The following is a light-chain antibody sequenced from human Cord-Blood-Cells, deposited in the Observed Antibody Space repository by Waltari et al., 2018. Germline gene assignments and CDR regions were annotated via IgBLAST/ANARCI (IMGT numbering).Light chain of an antibody. J-gene: IGLJ2*01. Sequence: QSVLTQPPSASGTPGQRVTISCSGSSSNIGSNYVYWYPQLPGTAPKLLIYRNKQRPSGVPDRFSGSKSGTSASLAISGLRSEDEADYYCAAWDDSLSGPVFGGGTKLTVL. CDR1: SSNIGSNY. CDR3: AAWDDSLSGPV. V-gene: IGLV1-47*01. CDR2: RNK.